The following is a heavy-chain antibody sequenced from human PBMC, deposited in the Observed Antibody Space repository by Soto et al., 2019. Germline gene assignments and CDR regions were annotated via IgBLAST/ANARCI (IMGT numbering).Heavy chain of an antibody. J-gene: IGHJ4*02. D-gene: IGHD3-3*01. CDR3: TKDGSGHPYYSDN. CDR1: GGSISSNNW. Sequence: SETLSLTCAVSGGSISSNNWWSWVRQAPGKGLEWIGEIYHSGRTSYNPSLRSRVTMSVDKSKNQFSLIVTSVTAADTVVYYCTKDGSGHPYYSDNWGPGTLVTVSS. V-gene: IGHV4-4*02. CDR2: IYHSGRT.